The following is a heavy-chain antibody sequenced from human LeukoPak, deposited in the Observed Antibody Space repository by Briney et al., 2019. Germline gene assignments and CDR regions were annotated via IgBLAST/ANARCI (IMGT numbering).Heavy chain of an antibody. V-gene: IGHV3-23*05. Sequence: PGGSLRLSCAASGFTFSNYAINWVRQAPGKGLEGGSLIFGNGRTAYSDSAKGRFTISRDNSKNTVHLQMDNLRAEDTAVYYCAKDYRPDGFNDIDYWGQGTQVTVSS. CDR1: GFTFSNYA. CDR3: AKDYRPDGFNDIDY. D-gene: IGHD5-24*01. J-gene: IGHJ4*02. CDR2: IFGNGRTA.